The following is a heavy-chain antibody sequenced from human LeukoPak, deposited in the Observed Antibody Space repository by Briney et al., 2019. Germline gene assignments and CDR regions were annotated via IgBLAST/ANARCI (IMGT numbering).Heavy chain of an antibody. V-gene: IGHV4-4*09. CDR1: GGSISSYY. CDR3: ARLGRGNSAGFDY. J-gene: IGHJ4*02. CDR2: IYASGRT. Sequence: PSETLSLTCTVSGGSISSYYWSWIRQPPGNGLQYIGYIYASGRTNYTPSLKSRVTMSVDTSKNQFSLQLSSVAAADTAVYYCARLGRGNSAGFDYWGQGTLVTVSS. D-gene: IGHD4-23*01.